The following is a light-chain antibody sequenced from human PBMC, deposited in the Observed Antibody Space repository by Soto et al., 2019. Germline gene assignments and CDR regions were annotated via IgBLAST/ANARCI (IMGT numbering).Light chain of an antibody. CDR3: QQLISYPLN. CDR1: QNINNW. V-gene: IGKV1-5*01. Sequence: DIHMTQSPSTLSSSIGDRVTITFLASQNINNWIAWYQQKPGKAPKFLIYDASTLESGVPSRFSGSGSGTEFTLTISSLQPEDCATYYCQQLISYPLNFGGGTKVDIK. CDR2: DAS. J-gene: IGKJ4*01.